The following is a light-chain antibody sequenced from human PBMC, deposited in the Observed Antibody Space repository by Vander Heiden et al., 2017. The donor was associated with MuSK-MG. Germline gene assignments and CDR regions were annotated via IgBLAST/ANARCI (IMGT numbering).Light chain of an antibody. CDR1: SSNIGAGYD. Sequence: SVTISCTGSSSNIGAGYDVHWYHQLPGIAPKLLIDAYNNRPSGVPDRFSGSKSGTSASLAITGLQADDEADYYCQSYDSSLSGWVFGGGTKLTVL. J-gene: IGLJ3*02. CDR3: QSYDSSLSGWV. V-gene: IGLV1-40*01. CDR2: AYN.